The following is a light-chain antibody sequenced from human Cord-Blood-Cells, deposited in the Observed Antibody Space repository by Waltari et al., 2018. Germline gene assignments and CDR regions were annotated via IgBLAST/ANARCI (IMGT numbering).Light chain of an antibody. V-gene: IGLV2-14*01. CDR3: SSYTSSSWV. Sequence: QSALTQPASVSGSPGQSITISCTGTSSDVGGYNYVSWYQQHPGKAPKLMIYDVSNRPFGGSHRLSGHKSGNTAPLTISGLQAEDEADYYCSSYTSSSWVFGGGTKLTVL. CDR2: DVS. J-gene: IGLJ3*02. CDR1: SSDVGGYNY.